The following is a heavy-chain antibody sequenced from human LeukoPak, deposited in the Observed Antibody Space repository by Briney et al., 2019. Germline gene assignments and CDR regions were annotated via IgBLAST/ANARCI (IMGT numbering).Heavy chain of an antibody. CDR3: AKDYSSGGDYYMDV. CDR2: ISCDGSNK. D-gene: IGHD6-19*01. Sequence: GGSLRLSCAASGFTFSSYGMHWVRQAPGKGLEWVAVISCDGSNKYYAGSVKGRFTISRDNSKNTLYLQMNSLRAEDTAVYYCAKDYSSGGDYYMDVWGKGTTVTVSS. CDR1: GFTFSSYG. V-gene: IGHV3-30*18. J-gene: IGHJ6*03.